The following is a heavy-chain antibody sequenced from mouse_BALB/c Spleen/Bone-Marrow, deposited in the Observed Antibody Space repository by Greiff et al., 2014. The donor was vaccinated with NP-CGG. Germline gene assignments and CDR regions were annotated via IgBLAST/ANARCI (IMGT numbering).Heavy chain of an antibody. Sequence: GSELVRPGTSVKLSCKASGYTFTSYWMHWVKQRPGQGLEWIGNIYPLSGSSNYDEKFKSKATLTVDTSSSTAYMQLISLTSEDSAVYYCTRSPITTVVAETMDCWGQGTSVTVSS. CDR1: GYTFTSYW. V-gene: IGHV1S22*01. CDR3: TRSPITTVVAETMDC. CDR2: IYPLSGSS. D-gene: IGHD1-1*01. J-gene: IGHJ4*01.